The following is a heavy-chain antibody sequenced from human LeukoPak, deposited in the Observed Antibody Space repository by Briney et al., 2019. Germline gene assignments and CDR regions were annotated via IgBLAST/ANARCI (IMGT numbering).Heavy chain of an antibody. CDR3: AKAANAAAGLYYFDY. V-gene: IGHV3-9*03. CDR2: ISWNSGSI. CDR1: GFTFSSYA. J-gene: IGHJ4*02. Sequence: GGSLRLSCAASGFTFSSYAMHWVRQAPGKGLEWVSGISWNSGSIGYADSVKGRFTISRDNAKNSLYLQMNSLRAEDMALYYCAKAANAAAGLYYFDYWGQGTLVTVSS. D-gene: IGHD6-13*01.